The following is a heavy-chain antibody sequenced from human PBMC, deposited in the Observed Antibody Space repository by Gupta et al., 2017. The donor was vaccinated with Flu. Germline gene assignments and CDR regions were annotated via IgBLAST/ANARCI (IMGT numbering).Heavy chain of an antibody. D-gene: IGHD3-3*01. V-gene: IGHV3-23*01. CDR1: GFTLSNYA. CDR2: ITGNGDNT. CDR3: ARRPRPHGGPYLEY. J-gene: IGHJ4*02. Sequence: EVQLLHSGGALVQPGGSLRLSCVASGFTLSNYAMSWLRLAPGKGLEGVSTITGNGDNTYYPDAVKGRFTVARDNPQNRLFLQMNSLRVDETAVYYCARRPRPHGGPYLEYWGLGTLVTVSS.